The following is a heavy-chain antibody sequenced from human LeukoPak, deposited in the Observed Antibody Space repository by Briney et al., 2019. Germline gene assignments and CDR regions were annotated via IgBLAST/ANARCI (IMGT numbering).Heavy chain of an antibody. Sequence: SETLSLTCAVYGGSFSGYYWSWIRQPPGKGLEWIGEINHSGSTNYNPSLKSRVTISVDTSKNQFSLKLSSVTAGDTAVYYCARGALVGAIKSDAFDIWGQGTMVTVSS. V-gene: IGHV4-34*01. J-gene: IGHJ3*02. CDR2: INHSGST. D-gene: IGHD1-26*01. CDR1: GGSFSGYY. CDR3: ARGALVGAIKSDAFDI.